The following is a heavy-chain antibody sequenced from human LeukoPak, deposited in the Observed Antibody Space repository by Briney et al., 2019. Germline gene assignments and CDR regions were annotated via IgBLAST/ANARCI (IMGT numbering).Heavy chain of an antibody. D-gene: IGHD3-3*01. CDR1: GGSISSGGYY. CDR2: IYYSGST. Sequence: SETLSLTCTVSGGSISSGGYYWSWIRQHPGKGLEWIGYIYYSGSTYYNPSLKSRVTISVDTSKNQFSLKLSSVTAADTAVYYCARDRGYDFWGGYYSGDAFDIWGQGTMVTVSS. CDR3: ARDRGYDFWGGYYSGDAFDI. J-gene: IGHJ3*02. V-gene: IGHV4-31*03.